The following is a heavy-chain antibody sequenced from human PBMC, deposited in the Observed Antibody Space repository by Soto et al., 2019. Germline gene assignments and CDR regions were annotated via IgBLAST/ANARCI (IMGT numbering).Heavy chain of an antibody. CDR1: GYTFTSYA. CDR3: ERIYYYDSSGYRDAFDI. V-gene: IGHV1-3*01. CDR2: INAGNGNT. J-gene: IGHJ3*02. D-gene: IGHD3-22*01. Sequence: ASVKVSCKASGYTFTSYAMHWVRQAPGQRLEWMGWINAGNGNTKYSQKFQGRVTITRDTSASTAYMELSSLRSEDTAVYYCERIYYYDSSGYRDAFDIWGQGTMVTVSS.